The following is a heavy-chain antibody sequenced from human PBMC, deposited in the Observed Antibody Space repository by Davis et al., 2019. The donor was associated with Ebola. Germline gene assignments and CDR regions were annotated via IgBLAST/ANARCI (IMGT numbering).Heavy chain of an antibody. CDR3: ARTQGYSNYVL. CDR2: INHSGST. Sequence: MPGGSLRLSCAVYGGSFSGYYWSWIRQPPGKGLEWIGEINHSGSTNYNPSLKSRVTISVDTSKNQFSLKLSSVTAADTAVYYCARTQGYSNYVLWGQGTLVTVSS. D-gene: IGHD4-11*01. CDR1: GGSFSGYY. V-gene: IGHV4-34*01. J-gene: IGHJ4*02.